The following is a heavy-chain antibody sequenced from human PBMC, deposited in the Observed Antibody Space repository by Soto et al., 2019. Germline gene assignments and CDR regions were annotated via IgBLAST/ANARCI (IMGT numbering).Heavy chain of an antibody. V-gene: IGHV3-21*01. CDR3: ASGGIILVGAATRPLDY. CDR1: GFPFSSHS. J-gene: IGHJ4*02. CDR2: ISGSSDYI. Sequence: EVQLVESGGGLVKPGGSLRLACAASGFPFSSHSMFWVRQAPGKGLEWVSSISGSSDYIFYADSVKGRFTIFRDNAKNSLFLQMNSLRAEDTATYYCASGGIILVGAATRPLDYWGQGNLVTVSS. D-gene: IGHD1-26*01.